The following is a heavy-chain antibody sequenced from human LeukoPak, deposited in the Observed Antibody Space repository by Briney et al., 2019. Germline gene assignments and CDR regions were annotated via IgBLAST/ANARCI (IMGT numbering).Heavy chain of an antibody. V-gene: IGHV3-30*04. D-gene: IGHD2-21*02. J-gene: IGHJ4*02. CDR2: ISYDGSNK. CDR3: ASLTAEFDY. Sequence: GGSLRLSCAASGFTFSSFAMHWVRQAPGKGLEWVAVISYDGSNKYYADSVRGRFTISRDNSKNTLYLQMNSLRAEDTAVYYCASLTAEFDYWGQGTLVTVSS. CDR1: GFTFSSFA.